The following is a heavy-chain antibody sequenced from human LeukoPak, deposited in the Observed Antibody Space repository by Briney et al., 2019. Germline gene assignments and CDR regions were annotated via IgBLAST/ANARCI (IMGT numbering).Heavy chain of an antibody. CDR1: GFSFTNSA. CDR3: AAGYIGGAMVTNAFDI. Sequence: PVKVSCKASGFSFTNSAVQWVRQARGQGLEWIGWIVVCSGNTIYVQKFQERVTITRDMSTSTAYMDLSSLRSEDTAVYYCAAGYIGGAMVTNAFDIWGQGTMVTVSS. CDR2: IVVCSGNT. D-gene: IGHD5-18*01. V-gene: IGHV1-58*01. J-gene: IGHJ3*02.